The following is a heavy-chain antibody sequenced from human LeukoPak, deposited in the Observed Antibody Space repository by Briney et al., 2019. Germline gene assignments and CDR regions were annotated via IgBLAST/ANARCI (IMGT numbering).Heavy chain of an antibody. J-gene: IGHJ4*02. Sequence: ASVKVSCKASGYTFTSYGISWVRQAPGQGLEWMGWISAYNGNTNYAQKFQGRVTMTRDTSISTAYMELSRLRSDDTAVYYCARDRDFGVGATRDLDYWGQGTLVTVSS. V-gene: IGHV1-18*01. CDR2: ISAYNGNT. CDR1: GYTFTSYG. CDR3: ARDRDFGVGATRDLDY. D-gene: IGHD1-26*01.